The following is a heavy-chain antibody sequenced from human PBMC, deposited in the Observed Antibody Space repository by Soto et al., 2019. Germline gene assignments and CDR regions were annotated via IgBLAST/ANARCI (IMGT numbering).Heavy chain of an antibody. Sequence: QVQLVQSGAGVKKPGSSVKVSCKASGGTFSSYAISWVRQAPGQGLEWMGGIIPFFGTANYAQKFQGRVTITADEATSTDYMELSSLRSEDTAVYYCARDGFGDGYSNSYDGMDVWGQGNTVTVS. J-gene: IGHJ6*02. CDR1: GGTFSSYA. D-gene: IGHD3-10*01. CDR2: IIPFFGTA. V-gene: IGHV1-69*12. CDR3: ARDGFGDGYSNSYDGMDV.